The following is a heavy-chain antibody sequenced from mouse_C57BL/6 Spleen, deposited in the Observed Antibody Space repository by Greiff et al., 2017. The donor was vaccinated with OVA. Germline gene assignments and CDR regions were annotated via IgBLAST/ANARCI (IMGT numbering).Heavy chain of an antibody. CDR3: TRDRDYDGDWYFDV. V-gene: IGHV5-9-1*02. J-gene: IGHJ1*03. CDR1: GFTFSSYA. CDR2: ISSGGDYI. D-gene: IGHD2-4*01. Sequence: EVQRVESGEGLVKPGGSLKLSCAASGFTFSSYAMSWVRQTPEKRLEWVAYISSGGDYIYYADTVKGRFTISRDNARNTLYLQMSSLKSEDTAMYYCTRDRDYDGDWYFDVWGTGTTVTVSS.